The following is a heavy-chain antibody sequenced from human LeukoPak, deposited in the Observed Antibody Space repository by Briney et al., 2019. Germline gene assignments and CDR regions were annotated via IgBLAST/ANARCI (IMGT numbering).Heavy chain of an antibody. CDR1: GFTFNTYA. J-gene: IGHJ5*02. CDR2: ISGSGGST. Sequence: GGSLRLSCAASGFTFNTYAMHWFHQAPGKGLEWVSAISGSGGSTYYADSVKGRFTISRDNSKNTLYLQMNSLRAEDTALYYCAKAAYGDYANWFDPWGQGTLVTVSS. CDR3: AKAAYGDYANWFDP. D-gene: IGHD4-17*01. V-gene: IGHV3-23*01.